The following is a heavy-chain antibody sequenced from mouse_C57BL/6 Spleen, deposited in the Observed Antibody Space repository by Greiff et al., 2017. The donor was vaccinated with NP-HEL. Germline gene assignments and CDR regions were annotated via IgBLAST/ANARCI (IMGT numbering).Heavy chain of an antibody. CDR3: ARRELTFYYFDY. Sequence: EVKLVESGGDLVKPGGSLKLSCAASGFTFSSYGMSWVRQTPDKRLEWVATISSGGSYTYYPDSVKGRFTISRDNAKNTLYLQMSSLKSEDTAMYYCARRELTFYYFDYWGQGTTLTVSS. J-gene: IGHJ2*01. CDR1: GFTFSSYG. CDR2: ISSGGSYT. V-gene: IGHV5-6*02. D-gene: IGHD4-1*01.